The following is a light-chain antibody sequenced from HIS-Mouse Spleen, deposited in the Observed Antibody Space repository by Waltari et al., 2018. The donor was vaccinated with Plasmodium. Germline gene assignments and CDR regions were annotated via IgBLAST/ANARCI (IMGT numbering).Light chain of an antibody. J-gene: IGLJ2*01. CDR2: QDR. V-gene: IGLV3-1*01. CDR1: KLGDKY. CDR3: QARESSTVV. Sequence: SYELTPPPSVSVSPGQTASITCSGDKLGDKYACWYQQKPGQSPVLVIYQDRKRPSGKLERFSGSSAGNRATLTISGTQARDEVDYYCQARESSTVVFGGGTKLTGL.